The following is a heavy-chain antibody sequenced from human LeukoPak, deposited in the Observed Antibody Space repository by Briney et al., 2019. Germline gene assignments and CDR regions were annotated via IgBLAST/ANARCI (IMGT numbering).Heavy chain of an antibody. Sequence: GGSLRLSCEASGFIFSSYGMHWVRQAPGKGLEWVAVIWNDASAKYYADSVKGRFTVSRDNSKNMLYLQMSSLRAEDTAVYYCARDLKLVGATHYFDYWGQGTLVTVSS. D-gene: IGHD1-26*01. V-gene: IGHV3-33*01. CDR3: ARDLKLVGATHYFDY. CDR1: GFIFSSYG. J-gene: IGHJ4*02. CDR2: IWNDASAK.